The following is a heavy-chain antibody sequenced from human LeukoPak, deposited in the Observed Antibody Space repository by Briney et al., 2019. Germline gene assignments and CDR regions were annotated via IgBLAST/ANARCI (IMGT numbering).Heavy chain of an antibody. CDR2: INPSSGGT. CDR1: GYTFTGYY. CDR3: ARGPVGPEWLVWDFDY. V-gene: IGHV1-2*02. J-gene: IGHJ4*02. Sequence: ASVKVSCKASGYTFTGYYMHWVRQAPGQGLEWMGWINPSSGGTNYAQKFQGRVTMTRDTSISTAYMELSRLRSDDTAVYYCARGPVGPEWLVWDFDYWGQGTLVTVSS. D-gene: IGHD6-19*01.